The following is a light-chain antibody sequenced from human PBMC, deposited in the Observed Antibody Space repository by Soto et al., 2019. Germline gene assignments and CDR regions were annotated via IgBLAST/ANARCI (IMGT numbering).Light chain of an antibody. V-gene: IGKV1-39*01. J-gene: IGKJ5*01. CDR3: QQYNNWPPIT. CDR2: ATS. Sequence: DIQMTQSPSSLSASLGDRVTITCRASQNIYNYLNWYQHKPGKAPKLLIYATSTLQSGVPSRFSGSGSGTDFTLTISSLQSEDFAVYYCQQYNNWPPITFGQGTRLQ. CDR1: QNIYNY.